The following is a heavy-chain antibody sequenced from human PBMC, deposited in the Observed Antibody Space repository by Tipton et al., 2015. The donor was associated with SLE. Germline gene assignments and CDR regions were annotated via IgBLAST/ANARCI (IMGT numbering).Heavy chain of an antibody. V-gene: IGHV3-74*01. CDR2: IRSDGRET. J-gene: IGHJ4*02. CDR3: ARDADTSGFYSYFDY. Sequence: SLRLSCAASGFTFSSYWMHWVRQAPGKGLVWVSRIRSDGRETNYADSVKGRFIISRDNAKNTLYLQVNSLRVEDTAVYLCARDADTSGFYSYFDYWGQGTLVTVSS. CDR1: GFTFSSYW. D-gene: IGHD3-22*01.